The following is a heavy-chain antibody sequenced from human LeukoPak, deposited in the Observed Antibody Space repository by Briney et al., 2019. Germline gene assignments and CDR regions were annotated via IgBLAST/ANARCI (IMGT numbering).Heavy chain of an antibody. V-gene: IGHV4-59*01. CDR2: IYYSGST. Sequence: SETLSLTCTVSGGSISSYYWSWIRQPPGKGLEWIGYIYYSGSTKYNPSLKSRVTISVDTSKNQFSLKLSSVTAADTAVYYCARADSSSWYEVDYWGQGTLVTVSS. J-gene: IGHJ4*02. CDR3: ARADSSSWYEVDY. D-gene: IGHD6-13*01. CDR1: GGSISSYY.